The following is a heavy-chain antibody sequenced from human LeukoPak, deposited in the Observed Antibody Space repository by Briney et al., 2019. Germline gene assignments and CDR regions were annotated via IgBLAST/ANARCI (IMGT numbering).Heavy chain of an antibody. CDR1: GASVRSDH. D-gene: IGHD2/OR15-2a*01. CDR2: MHGSGSP. V-gene: IGHV4-59*02. Sequence: SSEALSLACTVSGASVRSDHWHWIRQPPGKGLEWIAYMHGSGSPNYNPSLASRLTLSVDATENLLSLKLTSVTAADTAVYFCARDLSVNAFDIWGQGTLVTVSS. J-gene: IGHJ3*02. CDR3: ARDLSVNAFDI.